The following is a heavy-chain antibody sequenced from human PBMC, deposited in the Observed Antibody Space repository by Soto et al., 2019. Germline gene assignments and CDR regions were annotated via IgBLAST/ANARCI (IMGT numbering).Heavy chain of an antibody. Sequence: PGGSLRLSCVTSGFTFSSYAMSWVRQAPGKGLEWVSTISNGDSTYYADSVKGRFTISRDNSRNTLYLQRSSLRGEDTAIYYCAKGGEGYCRTTSCLNFSDSRAEGPLVTVPP. V-gene: IGHV3-23*01. J-gene: IGHJ4*02. CDR3: AKGGEGYCRTTSCLNFSDS. CDR2: ISNGDST. D-gene: IGHD2-2*01. CDR1: GFTFSSYA.